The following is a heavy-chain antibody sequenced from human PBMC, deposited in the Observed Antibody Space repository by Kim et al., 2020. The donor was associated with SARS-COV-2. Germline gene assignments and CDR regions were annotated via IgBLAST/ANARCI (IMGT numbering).Heavy chain of an antibody. Sequence: STDNNPSLRSRVTISVDTSKNRFTLKLSSVTAADTAVYYSAGRAYYFDKWGQGTLVTVSS. J-gene: IGHJ4*02. V-gene: IGHV4-30-2*04. CDR2: ST. CDR3: AGRAYYFDK.